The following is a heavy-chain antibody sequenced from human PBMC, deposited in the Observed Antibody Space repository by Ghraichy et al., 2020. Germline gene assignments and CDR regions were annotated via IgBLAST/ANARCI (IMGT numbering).Heavy chain of an antibody. D-gene: IGHD3-16*01. J-gene: IGHJ6*02. V-gene: IGHV3-21*01. CDR2: ISSSSSYI. CDR1: GFTFSSYS. CDR3: ARALRGMIPYYYYGMDV. Sequence: LSLTCAASGFTFSSYSMNWVRQAPGKGLEWVSSISSSSSYIYYADSVKGRFTISRDNAKNSLYLQMNSLRAEDTAVYYCARALRGMIPYYYYGMDVWGQGTTVTVSS.